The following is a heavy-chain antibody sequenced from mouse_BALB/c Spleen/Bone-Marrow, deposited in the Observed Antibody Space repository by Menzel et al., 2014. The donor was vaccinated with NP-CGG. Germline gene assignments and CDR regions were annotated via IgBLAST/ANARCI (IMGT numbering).Heavy chain of an antibody. CDR1: GYSFTSYY. V-gene: IGHV1-66*01. Sequence: QVQLQQSGPELVKPGASAKISCKASGYSFTSYYIHWVKQRPGQGLEWIGWIFPGSGNTKYNEKFKGKATLTADTSSSTAYMQLSSLTSEDSAVYFCAKRDKYDDYALDYWGQGTSVTVSS. CDR3: AKRDKYDDYALDY. D-gene: IGHD2-14*01. J-gene: IGHJ4*01. CDR2: IFPGSGNT.